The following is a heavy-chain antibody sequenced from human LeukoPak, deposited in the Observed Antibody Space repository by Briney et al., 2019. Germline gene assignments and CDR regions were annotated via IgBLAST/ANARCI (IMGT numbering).Heavy chain of an antibody. D-gene: IGHD6-13*01. J-gene: IGHJ4*02. CDR3: ARHRAVGGGHSTTWYTDY. V-gene: IGHV5-51*01. Sequence: GEPLKISCQGLGYSFSMYWIGRVRHMPGKGLEWMGVIDPSDSEITYSPSFQGHVTISVDKSVNTAYLQWTTLKASDTALYYCARHRAVGGGHSTTWYTDYWGQGTLVSVSS. CDR2: IDPSDSEI. CDR1: GYSFSMYW.